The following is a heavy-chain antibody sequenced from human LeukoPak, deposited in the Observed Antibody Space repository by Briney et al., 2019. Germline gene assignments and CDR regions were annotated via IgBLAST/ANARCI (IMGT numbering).Heavy chain of an antibody. CDR3: VRAAVAVKDAFDI. V-gene: IGHV3-30-3*01. J-gene: IGHJ3*02. CDR1: GFTFSSYA. CDR2: ISYDGSNK. Sequence: GGSLRLSCAASGFTFSSYAMHWVRQAPGKGLEWVAVISYDGSNKYYADSVKGRFTISRDNSKNPLYLQMNSLRAEDTAVYYCVRAAVAVKDAFDIWGQGTMVTVSS. D-gene: IGHD6-19*01.